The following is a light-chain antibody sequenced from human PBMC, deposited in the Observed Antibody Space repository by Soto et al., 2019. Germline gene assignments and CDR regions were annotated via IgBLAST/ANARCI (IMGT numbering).Light chain of an antibody. V-gene: IGKV1-5*01. CDR2: DAS. J-gene: IGKJ4*01. CDR3: QQLSSYPVT. Sequence: DIQMTQSPSTLSASVGDGVTITCRASQSISNRLAWYQQRPGKAPKYLIYDASTLDSGAPSRFSGSGFGTEFALTISSLQPEDIATYYCQQLSSYPVTFGGGTELDIK. CDR1: QSISNR.